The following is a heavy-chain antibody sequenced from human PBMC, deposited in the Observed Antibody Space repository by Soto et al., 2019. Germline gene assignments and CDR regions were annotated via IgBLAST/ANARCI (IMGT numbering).Heavy chain of an antibody. D-gene: IGHD5-18*01. CDR3: ARGYPGNYYYYGMDV. J-gene: IGHJ6*02. V-gene: IGHV4-31*03. CDR2: IYYSGST. Sequence: QVQLQESGPGLVKPSQTLSLTCTVSGGSISSGGYYWSWIRQHPGKGLEWIGYIYYSGSTYYNPSLKSRVTISVDTSKNQFSLKLSSVTAADTAVYYCARGYPGNYYYYGMDVWGQGTTVTVSS. CDR1: GGSISSGGYY.